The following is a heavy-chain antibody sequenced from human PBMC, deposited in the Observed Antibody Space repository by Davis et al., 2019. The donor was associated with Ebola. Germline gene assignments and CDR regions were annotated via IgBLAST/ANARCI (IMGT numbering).Heavy chain of an antibody. J-gene: IGHJ2*01. D-gene: IGHD2-15*01. V-gene: IGHV3-48*02. CDR3: VTDQRRGIVGMGSSRRGDL. CDR2: ISSSGTII. CDR1: RFNFSSYS. Sequence: PGGSLRLSCAASRFNFSSYSMNWVRQAPGKGLEWVSYISSSGTIIYYADSVKGRFTISRDNAKNSLYLQLSSLRDEDTAVYYCVTDQRRGIVGMGSSRRGDLWGRGTLVTVSS.